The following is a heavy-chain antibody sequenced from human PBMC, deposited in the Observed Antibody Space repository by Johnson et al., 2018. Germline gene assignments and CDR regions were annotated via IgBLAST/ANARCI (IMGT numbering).Heavy chain of an antibody. CDR1: GFTFSSYG. Sequence: QVQLVESGGGVVQPGRSLRLSCAASGFTFSSYGMHWVRQAPGKGLEWVAVIWYDGSNKYYADSVKGRFTTTRDNSKNTLYLQRNSLRAEATAVYYCARDQDCSSTSCLGMDVWGQGTTVTVSS. V-gene: IGHV3-33*08. CDR3: ARDQDCSSTSCLGMDV. CDR2: IWYDGSNK. J-gene: IGHJ6*02. D-gene: IGHD2-2*01.